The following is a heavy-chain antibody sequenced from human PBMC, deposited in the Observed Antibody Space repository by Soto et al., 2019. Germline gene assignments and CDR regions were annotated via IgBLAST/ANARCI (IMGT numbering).Heavy chain of an antibody. Sequence: ASVKVSCKASGYIFTSYGISWVRQAPGQGLEWMGWISAYNGNTNYAQKLQGRVTMTTDTSTSTAYMELRSLRSDDTAVYYCARLGYYDSSGYWIRWSWSDYYGMDVWGQGTTVTVSS. J-gene: IGHJ6*02. CDR1: GYIFTSYG. CDR3: ARLGYYDSSGYWIRWSWSDYYGMDV. V-gene: IGHV1-18*01. D-gene: IGHD3-22*01. CDR2: ISAYNGNT.